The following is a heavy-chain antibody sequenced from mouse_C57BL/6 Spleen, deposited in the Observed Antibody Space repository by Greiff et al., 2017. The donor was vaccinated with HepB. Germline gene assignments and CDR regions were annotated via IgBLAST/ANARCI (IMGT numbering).Heavy chain of an antibody. V-gene: IGHV7-3*01. CDR2: IRNKANGYTI. CDR1: GFTFTDYY. CDR3: ERFPLWRGAMDY. D-gene: IGHD1-1*02. J-gene: IGHJ4*01. Sequence: EVKLMESGGGLVQPGGSLSLSCAASGFTFTDYYMSWVRQPPGKALEWLGFIRNKANGYTIEYSASVKGRFTISRDNSQSILYLQMNALRAEDSATYYCERFPLWRGAMDYWGQGTSVTVSS.